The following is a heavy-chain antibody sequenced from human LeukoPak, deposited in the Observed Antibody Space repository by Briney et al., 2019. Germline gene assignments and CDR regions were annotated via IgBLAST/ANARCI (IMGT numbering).Heavy chain of an antibody. CDR1: GGSIATHY. CDR3: ARGGGTFDI. J-gene: IGHJ3*02. CDR2: INYSGTT. D-gene: IGHD6-25*01. V-gene: IGHV4-59*11. Sequence: PSETLSLTCTVSGGSIATHYWSWIRQPPGKGLEWIGYINYSGTTNFNPSLNGRATISVDTSRNQFSLKLSSVTAADTAVYYCARGGGTFDIWGQGTMVAVSS.